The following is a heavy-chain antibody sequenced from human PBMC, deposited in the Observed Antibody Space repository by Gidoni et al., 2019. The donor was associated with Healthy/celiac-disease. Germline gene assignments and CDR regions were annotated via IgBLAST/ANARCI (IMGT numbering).Heavy chain of an antibody. J-gene: IGHJ6*02. CDR2: IYYSGST. CDR3: ARQGGQLVDYYYYGMDV. Sequence: QLQLQESGPGLVKPSETLSLTCTVSGGSISSSRYYWGWIRQPPGKGLEWIGSIYYSGSTYYNPSLKSRVTISVDTSKNQFSLKLSSVTAADTAVYYCARQGGQLVDYYYYGMDVWGQGTTVTVSS. D-gene: IGHD6-6*01. CDR1: GGSISSSRYY. V-gene: IGHV4-39*01.